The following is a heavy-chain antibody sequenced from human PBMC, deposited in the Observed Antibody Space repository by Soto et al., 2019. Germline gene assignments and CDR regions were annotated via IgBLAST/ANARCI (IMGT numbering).Heavy chain of an antibody. V-gene: IGHV3-33*01. CDR2: IWYDGSNK. D-gene: IGHD6-19*01. CDR1: GFTFSGYG. J-gene: IGHJ4*02. CDR3: ARDSRLAVAGTFAY. Sequence: QVQLVESGGGVVQPGRSLRLSCAASGFTFSGYGMHWVRQAPGKGLELVALIWYDGSNKYYADSVKGRFTISRDNSKNTLYLEMNTLRAEDTAVYYCARDSRLAVAGTFAYWGQGTLVTVSS.